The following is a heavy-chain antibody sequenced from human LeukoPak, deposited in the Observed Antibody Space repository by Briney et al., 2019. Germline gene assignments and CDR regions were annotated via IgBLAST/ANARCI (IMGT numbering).Heavy chain of an antibody. CDR2: IYYSGST. D-gene: IGHD3-22*01. V-gene: IGHV4-59*08. CDR1: GGSISNYY. J-gene: IGHJ3*02. Sequence: SETLSLTCTVSGGSISNYYWSWIRQPPGKGLEWIGYIYYSGSTKYNPSLKSRVTISVDTSKNQFSLKLSSVTAADTAVYYCARHYYDSSDPDAFDIWGQGTMVTGSS. CDR3: ARHYYDSSDPDAFDI.